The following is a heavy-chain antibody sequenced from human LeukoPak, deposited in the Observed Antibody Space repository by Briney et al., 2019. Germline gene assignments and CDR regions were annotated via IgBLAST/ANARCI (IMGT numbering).Heavy chain of an antibody. CDR2: IYHSGST. D-gene: IGHD5-12*01. V-gene: IGHV4-4*02. CDR1: GGSISSSNW. Sequence: SGTLSLTCAVSGGSISSSNWWSWVRQPPGKGLEWIGEIYHSGSTNYNPSLKSRVTISVDTSKNQFSLKLSSVTAADTAVYYCARVVSPRYSGHPGAFDIWGQGTMVTVSS. J-gene: IGHJ3*02. CDR3: ARVVSPRYSGHPGAFDI.